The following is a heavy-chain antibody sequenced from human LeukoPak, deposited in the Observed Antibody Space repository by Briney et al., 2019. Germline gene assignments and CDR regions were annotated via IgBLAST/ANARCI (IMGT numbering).Heavy chain of an antibody. CDR2: INHSGDT. CDR3: TRMTTGHDY. D-gene: IGHD4-17*01. CDR1: GVSFNDYY. V-gene: IGHV4-34*01. Sequence: SETLSLTCAVSGVSFNDYYWSWVRQTPGKGLEWIGEINHSGDTNDSPSLKSRVTLSTDTSRKQFSLNLRSVTVADTGIYYCTRMTTGHDYWGQGTLVTISS. J-gene: IGHJ4*02.